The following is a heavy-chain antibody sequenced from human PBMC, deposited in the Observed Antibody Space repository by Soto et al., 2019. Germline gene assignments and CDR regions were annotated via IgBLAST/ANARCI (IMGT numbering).Heavy chain of an antibody. CDR1: GGSISSGGYY. J-gene: IGHJ6*02. V-gene: IGHV4-31*03. CDR2: IYYSGST. CDR3: AKGRSYYYYYGVDV. Sequence: PSETLSLTCTVSGGSISSGGYYWSWIRQHPGKGLEWIGYIYYSGSTYYNPSLKSRVTISVDTSKNQFSLKLSSVTAADTALYYCAKGRSYYYYYGVDVWGQGTTVTVSS.